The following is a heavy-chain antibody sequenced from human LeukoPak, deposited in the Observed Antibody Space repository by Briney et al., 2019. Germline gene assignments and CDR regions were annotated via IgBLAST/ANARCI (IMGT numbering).Heavy chain of an antibody. CDR1: GYTFTSYG. Sequence: ASVKVSCKASGYTFTSYGISWVRQAPGQGLEWMGWISAYNGNTNYAQKLQGRVTMTTDTSTSTAYMELRSLRSDDTAVYYCARETSGYSSSWYPYYYMDVWGKGTTVTVSS. J-gene: IGHJ6*03. CDR2: ISAYNGNT. V-gene: IGHV1-18*01. CDR3: ARETSGYSSSWYPYYYMDV. D-gene: IGHD6-13*01.